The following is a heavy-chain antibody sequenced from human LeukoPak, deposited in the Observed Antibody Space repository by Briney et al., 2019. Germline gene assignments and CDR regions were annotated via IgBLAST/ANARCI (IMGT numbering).Heavy chain of an antibody. V-gene: IGHV1-8*03. J-gene: IGHJ3*02. D-gene: IGHD3-10*01. CDR3: ARSYYYGMFGAFDI. CDR2: MNPNSGNT. CDR1: GYTFTSYD. Sequence: ASVKVSCKASGYTFTSYDINWVRQATGQGLEWMGWMNPNSGNTGYAQKFQGRVTITRNTSISTAYMELSSLRSADTAVYYCARSYYYGMFGAFDIWGQGTMVTVSS.